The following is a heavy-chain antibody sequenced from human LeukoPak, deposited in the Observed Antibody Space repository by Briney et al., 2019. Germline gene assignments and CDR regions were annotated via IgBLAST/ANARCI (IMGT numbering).Heavy chain of an antibody. V-gene: IGHV4-38-2*02. CDR2: IYQSGST. CDR1: GYSISSGYY. J-gene: IGHJ4*02. Sequence: SETLSLTCTVSGYSISSGYYWGWIRQPPGKGLQWIGSIYQSGSTYYNPSLKSRVTISVDTSKNQFSLKLRSVTAADTAVYYCARIYDYVWGSYRYTGYYFDYWGQGTLVTVSS. D-gene: IGHD3-16*02. CDR3: ARIYDYVWGSYRYTGYYFDY.